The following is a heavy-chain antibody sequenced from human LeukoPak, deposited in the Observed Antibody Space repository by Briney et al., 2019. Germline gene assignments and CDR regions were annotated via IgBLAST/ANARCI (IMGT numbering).Heavy chain of an antibody. J-gene: IGHJ3*02. V-gene: IGHV3-66*01. D-gene: IGHD6-13*01. Sequence: PGGSLRLSCAASGFTFSSYSMNWVRQAPGKGLEWVSVIYSGGSTYYADSVKGRFTISRDNSKNTLYLQMNSLRAEDTAVYYCARDLSIAAAAGTFGAFDIWGQGTMVTVSS. CDR2: IYSGGST. CDR3: ARDLSIAAAAGTFGAFDI. CDR1: GFTFSSYS.